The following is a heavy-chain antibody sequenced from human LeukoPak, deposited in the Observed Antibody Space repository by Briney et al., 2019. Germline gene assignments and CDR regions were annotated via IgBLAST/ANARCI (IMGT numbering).Heavy chain of an antibody. J-gene: IGHJ4*02. CDR1: GFTFSSYA. CDR3: ARGSHGDHDY. V-gene: IGHV3-23*01. D-gene: IGHD4-17*01. CDR2: ITSGGGST. Sequence: SGGSLRLSCAASGFTFSSYAMSWVRQAPGKGLEWVSAITSGGGSTYYADSVKGRFTISRDNSKNTLYMQMSSLRADDTAVYYCARGSHGDHDYWGQGTLVTVSS.